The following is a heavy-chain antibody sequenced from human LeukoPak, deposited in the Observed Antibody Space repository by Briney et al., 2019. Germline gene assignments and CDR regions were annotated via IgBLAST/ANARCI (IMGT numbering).Heavy chain of an antibody. J-gene: IGHJ3*02. CDR1: GCSISKYY. CDR2: IYRSRII. V-gene: IGHV4-59*08. Sequence: SETLCLTCTVSGCSISKYYWSWIRQPPGKGPAFIAYIYRSRIINYNPSLQSRVTMSVDTAENRFSLNLSSMTAADTAVYYCARRQTFADSTAWYDTFDIWGHGTMVTVSS. D-gene: IGHD6-19*01. CDR3: ARRQTFADSTAWYDTFDI.